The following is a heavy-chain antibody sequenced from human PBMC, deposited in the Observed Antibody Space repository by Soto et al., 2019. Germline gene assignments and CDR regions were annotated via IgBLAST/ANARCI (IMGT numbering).Heavy chain of an antibody. CDR3: ARVERTLSTPFAYGMDV. V-gene: IGHV4-30-2*01. CDR2: IYHTGNT. CDR1: GGSINSGGYS. Sequence: QLQLQESGSGLVKPSQTLSLTCTVSGGSINSGGYSWIWIRQPPGKGLEWIGYIYHTGNTFYNPPLQRRVTISVDQSKNQFSLSLGSVTAADTAMYYCARVERTLSTPFAYGMDVWGQGTTVTVSS. D-gene: IGHD2-2*01. J-gene: IGHJ6*02.